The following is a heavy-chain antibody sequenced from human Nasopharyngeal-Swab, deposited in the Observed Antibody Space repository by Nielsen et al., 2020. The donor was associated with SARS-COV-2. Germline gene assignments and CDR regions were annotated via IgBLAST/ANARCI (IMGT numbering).Heavy chain of an antibody. CDR2: INHSGST. D-gene: IGHD2-2*01. CDR1: GGSFSGYY. V-gene: IGHV4-34*01. CDR3: ARGKEGVVPAALGMVFYYYYMDV. Sequence: SETLSLTCAVYGGSFSGYYWSWIRQPPGKGLEWIGEINHSGSTNYNPSLKSRVTISVDTSKSQFSLKLSSVTAADTAVYYCARGKEGVVPAALGMVFYYYYMDVWGKGTTVTVSS. J-gene: IGHJ6*03.